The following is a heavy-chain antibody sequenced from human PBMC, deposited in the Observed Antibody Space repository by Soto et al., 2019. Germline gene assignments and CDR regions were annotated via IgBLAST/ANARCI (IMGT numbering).Heavy chain of an antibody. V-gene: IGHV1-69*06. CDR2: IIPIFGTA. J-gene: IGHJ4*02. CDR1: GGTFSSYA. CDR3: ARGPPQYYYDSSGYYYGDY. Sequence: QVQLVQCGAEVKKPGSSVKVSCKASGGTFSSYAMSWVRQAPGQGLEWMGGIIPIFGTANYAQKFQGRVTITADKSTSTAYMELSSLRSDDTAVYYCARGPPQYYYDSSGYYYGDYWGQGTLVTVSS. D-gene: IGHD3-22*01.